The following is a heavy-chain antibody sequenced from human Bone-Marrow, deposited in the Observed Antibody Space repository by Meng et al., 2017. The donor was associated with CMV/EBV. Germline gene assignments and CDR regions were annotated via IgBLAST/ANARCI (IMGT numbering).Heavy chain of an antibody. CDR2: ISYDGSNK. CDR3: ARDLSSVATLEGDY. CDR1: GFTFSSYA. J-gene: IGHJ4*02. Sequence: GESLKISCAASGFTFSSYAMHWVRQAPGKGLEWVAVISYDGSNKYYADSVKGRFTISRDNSKNTLYLQMNSLRAEDTAVYYCARDLSSVATLEGDYWGQGTLVTVSS. D-gene: IGHD5-12*01. V-gene: IGHV3-30*04.